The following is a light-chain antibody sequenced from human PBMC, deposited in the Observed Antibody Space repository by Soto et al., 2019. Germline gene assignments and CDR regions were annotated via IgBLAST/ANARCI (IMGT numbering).Light chain of an antibody. CDR2: GAS. J-gene: IGKJ1*01. CDR3: QQYGSSPRT. V-gene: IGKV3-20*01. CDR1: QSVSSNY. Sequence: EIVLTQSPRTLSLSPGERVTLSCRASQSVSSNYLAWYQQKPGQAPRPLIYGASSRATGIPDRFSGSGSGTDFTLTISRLEPEDFAVYYCQQYGSSPRTFGQGTKVDIK.